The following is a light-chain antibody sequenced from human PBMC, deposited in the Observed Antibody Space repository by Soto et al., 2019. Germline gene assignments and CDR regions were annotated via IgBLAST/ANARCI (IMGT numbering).Light chain of an antibody. J-gene: IGKJ4*01. CDR3: QQYDNRLALT. V-gene: IGKV1-33*01. Sequence: DIQMTQSPSSLSASVGDRVTIACQASQDISKYLNWYQFRPGQAPKLLIYDASNLETGVPSRFRGSESGNQFSLTITSLQPEDVATYYCQQYDNRLALTFGGGTKVQIK. CDR2: DAS. CDR1: QDISKY.